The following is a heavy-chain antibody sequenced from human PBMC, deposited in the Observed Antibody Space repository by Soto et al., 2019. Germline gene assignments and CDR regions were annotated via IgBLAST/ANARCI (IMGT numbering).Heavy chain of an antibody. J-gene: IGHJ6*02. Sequence: ASVKVSCKASGYTFTAYYVHWVRQAPGQGLEWMAWINPNSGGTKYAQKFQGWVTVTRDTSISTVFMELSRLKSDDTAVYYCARGQGSSSWLYYYGMDVWGQRTTVTVS. V-gene: IGHV1-2*04. CDR1: GYTFTAYY. D-gene: IGHD6-13*01. CDR3: ARGQGSSSWLYYYGMDV. CDR2: INPNSGGT.